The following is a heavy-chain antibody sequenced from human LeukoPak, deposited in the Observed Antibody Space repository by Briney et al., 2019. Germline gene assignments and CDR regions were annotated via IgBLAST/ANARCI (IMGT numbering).Heavy chain of an antibody. D-gene: IGHD3-10*01. V-gene: IGHV3-23*01. CDR1: GLTFSSYA. J-gene: IGHJ3*02. Sequence: GGCLRLSCAASGLTFSSYAMSWVRQAPGRGLEGVSAISGSGGGTYYADSVKGRFTVSRDNSKNTLYLQMNSLRAEDSAVYYCAKEEQLFGGSPPYIWGQGTMVTVSS. CDR2: ISGSGGGT. CDR3: AKEEQLFGGSPPYI.